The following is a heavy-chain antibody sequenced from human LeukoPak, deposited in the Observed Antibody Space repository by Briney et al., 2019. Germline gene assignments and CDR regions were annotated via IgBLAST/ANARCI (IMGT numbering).Heavy chain of an antibody. CDR3: AREGRRYFDWLLSNWFDP. D-gene: IGHD3-9*01. CDR1: GYTFTTYD. V-gene: IGHV1-2*06. Sequence: ASVKVSCKASGYTFTTYDINWVRQAPGQGLEWMGRINPNSGGTNYAQKFQGRVTMTRDTSISTAYMELSRLRSDDTAVYYCAREGRRYFDWLLSNWFDPWGQGTLVTVSS. J-gene: IGHJ5*02. CDR2: INPNSGGT.